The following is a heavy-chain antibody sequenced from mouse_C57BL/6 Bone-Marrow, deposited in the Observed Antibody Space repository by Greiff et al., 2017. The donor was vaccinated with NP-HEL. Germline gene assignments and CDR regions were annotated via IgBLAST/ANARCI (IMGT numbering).Heavy chain of an antibody. Sequence: QVQLQQSGAELARPGASVKMSCKASGYTFTSYTMHWVKQRPGQGLEWIGYINPSSGYTKYNQKFKDKATLTADKSSSTAYMQLSSLTSEDSAVYYCANYYGSPSTWGYWGKGTTLTVSS. J-gene: IGHJ2*01. V-gene: IGHV1-4*01. CDR1: GYTFTSYT. CDR3: ANYYGSPSTWGY. CDR2: INPSSGYT. D-gene: IGHD1-1*01.